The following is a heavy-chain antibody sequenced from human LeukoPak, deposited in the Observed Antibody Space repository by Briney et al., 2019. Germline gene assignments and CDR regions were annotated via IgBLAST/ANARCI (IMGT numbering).Heavy chain of an antibody. CDR2: IYSGGST. CDR1: GFTVSSNY. V-gene: IGHV3-66*02. Sequence: GGSLRLSCAASGFTVSSNYMSWVRQAPGKGLEWVSVIYSGGSTYYADSVKGRFTISRDNSKNTLYLQMNSLRAEDTAVYYCARVSYDFWSGGRLDWFDPWGQGTLVTVSS. CDR3: ARVSYDFWSGGRLDWFDP. J-gene: IGHJ5*02. D-gene: IGHD3-3*01.